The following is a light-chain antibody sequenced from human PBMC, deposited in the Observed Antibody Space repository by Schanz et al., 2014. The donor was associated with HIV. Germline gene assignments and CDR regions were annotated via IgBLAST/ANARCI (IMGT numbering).Light chain of an antibody. Sequence: EIVLTQSPGSLSLSPGGRATLSCAASQRLSSSYLAWYQQKRDQPPRLVIYATSTRAAGIPDRFSGTGSGTEFTLTISRLEPEDFAVYFCQYFGNSGGTFGGGTKVEIK. CDR3: QYFGNSGGT. CDR1: QRLSSSY. J-gene: IGKJ4*01. V-gene: IGKV3-20*01. CDR2: ATS.